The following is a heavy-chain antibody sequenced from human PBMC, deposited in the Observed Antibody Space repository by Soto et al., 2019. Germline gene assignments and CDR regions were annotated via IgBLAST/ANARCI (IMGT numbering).Heavy chain of an antibody. D-gene: IGHD6-6*01. CDR3: AKGQGTSMAIFEY. CDR2: ISYDGSNK. J-gene: IGHJ4*02. V-gene: IGHV3-30-3*01. Sequence: GGSLRLSCAASGFTFSSYAMHWVRQAPGKGLEWVAVISYDGSNKYYADSVKGRFIISRDNSKNTLFLQMDSLRDEDTAVYYCAKGQGTSMAIFEYWGQGTLVTVS. CDR1: GFTFSSYA.